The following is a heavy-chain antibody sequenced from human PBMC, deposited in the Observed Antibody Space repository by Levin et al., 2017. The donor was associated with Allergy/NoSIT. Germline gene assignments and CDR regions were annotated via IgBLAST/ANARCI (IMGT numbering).Heavy chain of an antibody. V-gene: IGHV3-21*01. J-gene: IGHJ4*02. D-gene: IGHD3-22*01. Sequence: GGSLRLSCVASGFIFKTYSMNWVRQAPGKALEWVSSISSSSSYINYADSVKGRVTISRDNAKNSLYLQMNFLRAEDTAVYYCARDTSLDYYDTSGYPFDYWGQGVVVTVSS. CDR3: ARDTSLDYYDTSGYPFDY. CDR1: GFIFKTYS. CDR2: ISSSSSYI.